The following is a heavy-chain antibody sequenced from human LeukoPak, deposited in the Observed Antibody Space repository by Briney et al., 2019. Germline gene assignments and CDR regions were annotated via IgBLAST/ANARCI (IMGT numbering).Heavy chain of an antibody. Sequence: GGSLRLSCAASGFTFSSFALSWVRQAPGKGLEWVSSISGSGDSTYYMESVKGRFTISRDNSENTLYLQMNSLRADDTAVYYCAKASAPVTRAQDNWFDPWGQGTLVTVSS. CDR2: ISGSGDST. J-gene: IGHJ5*02. V-gene: IGHV3-23*01. CDR1: GFTFSSFA. CDR3: AKASAPVTRAQDNWFDP.